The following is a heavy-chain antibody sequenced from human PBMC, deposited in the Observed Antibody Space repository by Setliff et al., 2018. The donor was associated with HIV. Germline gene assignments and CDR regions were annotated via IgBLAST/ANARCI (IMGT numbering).Heavy chain of an antibody. D-gene: IGHD6-19*01. CDR3: ARASSQWLAHPGSFQL. V-gene: IGHV4-4*09. J-gene: IGHJ1*01. CDR2: IYTGRGT. Sequence: SETLSLTCTVSGGSISGYHWNWLRQTPGKGLEWIGYIYTGRGTNYNHSLRTRVIISVDTSNQFSLKMSSVTATDTAVYFCARASSQWLAHPGSFQLWGQGTPVTVSS. CDR1: GGSISGYH.